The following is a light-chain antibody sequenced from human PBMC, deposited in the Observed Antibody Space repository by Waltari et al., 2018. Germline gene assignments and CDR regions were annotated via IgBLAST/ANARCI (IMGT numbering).Light chain of an antibody. CDR3: MILHNNAVV. V-gene: IGLV5-45*01. J-gene: IGLJ3*02. Sequence: QALLTHPASLSASPGASASITCTLRRDINVGTYKIYCYPQRPGSSPQFLLRHRSDSDIKQGSGVPSSFSGSKDASANAGILLISGLQSEDEADYYCMILHNNAVVFGGGTKLTVL. CDR1: RDINVGTYK. CDR2: HRSDSDI.